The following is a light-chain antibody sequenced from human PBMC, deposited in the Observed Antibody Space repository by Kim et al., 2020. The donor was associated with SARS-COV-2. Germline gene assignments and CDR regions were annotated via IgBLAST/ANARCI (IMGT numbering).Light chain of an antibody. V-gene: IGLV3-19*01. CDR1: RLRGYH. Sequence: AWGRTVSATGQGGRLRGYHAGCYQQKPGQAPVLVIYGKDSRASGIPDRFSGASSGDTTSLTITGAQAEDEADYYCNSRVGSGDHYVFGPGTKVTVL. CDR3: NSRVGSGDHYV. J-gene: IGLJ1*01. CDR2: GKD.